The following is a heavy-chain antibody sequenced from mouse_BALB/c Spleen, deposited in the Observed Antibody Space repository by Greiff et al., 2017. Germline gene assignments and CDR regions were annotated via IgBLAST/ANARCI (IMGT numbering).Heavy chain of an antibody. CDR2: ISSGSSTI. D-gene: IGHD2-2*01. CDR3: ARWSGYGFAY. J-gene: IGHJ3*01. Sequence: EVMLVESGGGLVQPGGSRKLSCAASGFTFSSFGMHWVRQAPEKGLEWVAYISSGSSTIYYADTVKGRFTISRDNPKNTLFLQMTSLRSEDTAMYYCARWSGYGFAYWGQGTLVTVSA. V-gene: IGHV5-17*02. CDR1: GFTFSSFG.